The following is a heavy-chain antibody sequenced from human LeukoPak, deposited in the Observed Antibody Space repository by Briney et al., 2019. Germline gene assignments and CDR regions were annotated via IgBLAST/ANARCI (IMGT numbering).Heavy chain of an antibody. D-gene: IGHD6-13*01. J-gene: IGHJ3*02. CDR1: GYTFTGYY. Sequence: GATVKVSCKASGYTFTGYYMHWVRQAPGQGLEWMGWINPNSGGTNYAQKFQGRVTMTRDTSISTAYMELSRLRSDDTAVYYCARRWNLAAAGSSDAFDIWGQGTMVTVSS. V-gene: IGHV1-2*02. CDR3: ARRWNLAAAGSSDAFDI. CDR2: INPNSGGT.